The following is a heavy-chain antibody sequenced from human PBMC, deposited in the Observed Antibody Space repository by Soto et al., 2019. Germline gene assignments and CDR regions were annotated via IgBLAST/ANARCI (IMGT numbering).Heavy chain of an antibody. CDR1: GGSISSYY. CDR2: IYYSGST. CDR3: AREVRMAAGTDNWFDP. V-gene: IGHV4-59*01. Sequence: LSPTCTVSGGSISSYYWSWIRQPPGKGLEWIGYIYYSGSTNYNPSLKSRVTISVDTSKNQFSLKLSSVTAADTAVYYCAREVRMAAGTDNWFDPWGQGTLVTVSS. D-gene: IGHD6-13*01. J-gene: IGHJ5*02.